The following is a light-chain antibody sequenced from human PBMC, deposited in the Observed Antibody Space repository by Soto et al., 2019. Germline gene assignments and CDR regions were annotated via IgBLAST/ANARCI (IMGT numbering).Light chain of an antibody. CDR2: DAS. CDR3: QQFEDFPRAII. CDR1: QDISTY. V-gene: IGKV1-33*01. J-gene: IGKJ5*01. Sequence: DIQMTQSPSSLSASVGDRFTITCHASQDISTYLNWYQQKPGKAPKLLIYDASNLETGVPSRFSGSGSGTDFTFTISSLQPEDIATYYCQQFEDFPRAIIFGQGTLLEIK.